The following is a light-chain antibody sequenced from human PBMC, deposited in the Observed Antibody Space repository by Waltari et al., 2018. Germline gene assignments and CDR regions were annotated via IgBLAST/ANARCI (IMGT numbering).Light chain of an antibody. CDR3: MQAINLYT. Sequence: DVVMTQTPLSLSVTPGQPPSFSCKSSQDLMYDDGKTYLFWYLQKPGQSPQPLMYDVSSRFSGVPERFSGSGSGTDFTLTISRVEPEDVGVYYCMQAINLYTFGQGTKLEI. CDR1: QDLMYDDGKTY. V-gene: IGKV2-29*02. J-gene: IGKJ2*01. CDR2: DVS.